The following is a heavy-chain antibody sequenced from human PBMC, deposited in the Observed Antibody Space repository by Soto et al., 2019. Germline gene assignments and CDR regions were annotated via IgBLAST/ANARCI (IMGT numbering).Heavy chain of an antibody. CDR3: AKDLQDYPVYGMDV. Sequence: PGGSLRLSCAASGFTFSSYAMSWVRQAPGKGLEWVSAISGSGGSAYYADSVKGRFTISRDNSKNTLYLQMNSLRAEDTAVYYCAKDLQDYPVYGMDVWGQGTTVTVSS. D-gene: IGHD3-10*01. CDR1: GFTFSSYA. V-gene: IGHV3-23*01. CDR2: ISGSGGSA. J-gene: IGHJ6*02.